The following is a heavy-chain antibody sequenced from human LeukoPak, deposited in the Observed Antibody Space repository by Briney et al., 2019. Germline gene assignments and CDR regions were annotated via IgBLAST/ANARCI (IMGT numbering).Heavy chain of an antibody. CDR2: IYYSGST. J-gene: IGHJ4*02. CDR1: GGSISSYY. CDR3: ARAVMTHGAQYDFWSGYYPYYFDY. V-gene: IGHV4-59*01. D-gene: IGHD3-3*01. Sequence: PSETLSLTCTVSGGSISSYYWSWIRQPPGKGLEWIGYIYYSGSTNYNPSLKSRVTISVDTSKNQFSLELSSVTAADTAVYYCARAVMTHGAQYDFWSGYYPYYFDYWGQGTLVTVSS.